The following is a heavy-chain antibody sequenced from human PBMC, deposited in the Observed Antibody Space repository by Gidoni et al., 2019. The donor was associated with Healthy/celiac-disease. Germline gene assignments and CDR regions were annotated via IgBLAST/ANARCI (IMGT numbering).Heavy chain of an antibody. CDR3: ARQEGDCSSTSCYLPYYYGMDV. CDR2: IYPGDSDT. D-gene: IGHD2-2*01. Sequence: EVQLVQSGAEVKKPGESLKISCKGSGYSFTSYWIGWVRQMPGKGLEWMGIIYPGDSDTRYSPSFQGQVTISADKPISTAYLQWSSLKASDTAMYYCARQEGDCSSTSCYLPYYYGMDVWGQGTTVTVSS. J-gene: IGHJ6*02. CDR1: GYSFTSYW. V-gene: IGHV5-51*01.